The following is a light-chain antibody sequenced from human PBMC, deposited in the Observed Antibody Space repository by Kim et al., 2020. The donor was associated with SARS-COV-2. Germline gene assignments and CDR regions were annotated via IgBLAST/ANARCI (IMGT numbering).Light chain of an antibody. CDR3: QQRSSV. CDR2: DAS. CDR1: QSVRTF. J-gene: IGKJ5*01. Sequence: TLSLSPGERATLSCRASQSVRTFLAWYQQKPGQAPRLLIYDASTRTTGTPARFSGSGSGTDFTLTISSLEPEDFAVYYCQQRSSVFGPGTRLEIK. V-gene: IGKV3-11*01.